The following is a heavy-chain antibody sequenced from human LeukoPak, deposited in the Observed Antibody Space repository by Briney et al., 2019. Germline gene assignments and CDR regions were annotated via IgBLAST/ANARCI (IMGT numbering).Heavy chain of an antibody. Sequence: GGSLRLSCAASGFTFSSYAMSWVRQAPGKGLEWVSAISGSGGSTYYADSVKGRFTISRDNSKNTLYLQMNSLRAEDTAVYYCAEGGDIIAAAPSWFDPWGQGTLVTVSS. CDR3: AEGGDIIAAAPSWFDP. CDR1: GFTFSSYA. CDR2: ISGSGGST. D-gene: IGHD6-13*01. J-gene: IGHJ5*02. V-gene: IGHV3-23*01.